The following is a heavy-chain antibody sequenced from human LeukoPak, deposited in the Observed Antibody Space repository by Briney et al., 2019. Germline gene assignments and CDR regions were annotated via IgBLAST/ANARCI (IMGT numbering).Heavy chain of an antibody. CDR2: IYYSGST. V-gene: IGHV4-59*01. J-gene: IGHJ4*02. D-gene: IGHD3-3*01. Sequence: SETLSLTCTVSGGSISSYYWCWIRQPPGKGLEWIGYIYYSGSTNYNPSLKSRVTISVDTSKNQFSLKLSSVTAADTAVYYCARVSRSWSGYYPYYFDYWGQGTLVTVSS. CDR3: ARVSRSWSGYYPYYFDY. CDR1: GGSISSYY.